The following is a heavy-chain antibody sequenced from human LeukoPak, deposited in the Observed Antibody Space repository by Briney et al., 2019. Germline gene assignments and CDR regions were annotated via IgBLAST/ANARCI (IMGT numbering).Heavy chain of an antibody. CDR3: ARQPPYYYGLDV. CDR1: GGSIRSSYY. J-gene: IGHJ6*02. CDR2: IYYRGST. Sequence: PSETLSLTCTVSGGSIRSSYYWGWIRQPPGKGLEWIGNIYYRGSTYYNPSLKSRLTISVDTSKNQFSLKLSSVTAADTAVYYCARQPPYYYGLDVWGQGTTVTVSS. V-gene: IGHV4-39*01.